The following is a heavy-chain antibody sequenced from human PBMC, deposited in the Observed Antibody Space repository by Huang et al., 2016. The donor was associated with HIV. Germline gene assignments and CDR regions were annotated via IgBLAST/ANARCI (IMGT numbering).Heavy chain of an antibody. D-gene: IGHD5-18*01. Sequence: QVLLVQSGAEVRKPGSSVKVSCTAFGGTFSSYAISWVRQAPGQGLEWMGGISPILGTANYTQKFQGRVTLTVDESTNTGYMELTRLTSEDTAVYYCARTAYSYGFRQGYNWFDPWGQGTPVTVSS. CDR1: GGTFSSYA. J-gene: IGHJ5*02. V-gene: IGHV1-69*13. CDR3: ARTAYSYGFRQGYNWFDP. CDR2: ISPILGTA.